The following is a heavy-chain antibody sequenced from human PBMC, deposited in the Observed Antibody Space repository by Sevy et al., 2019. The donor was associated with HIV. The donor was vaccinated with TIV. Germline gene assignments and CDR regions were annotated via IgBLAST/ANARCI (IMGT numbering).Heavy chain of an antibody. J-gene: IGHJ6*03. V-gene: IGHV3-49*03. D-gene: IGHD1-1*01. CDR3: TRDRAQRYYYYMDV. Sequence: GGSLRLSCTASGFTFGDYAMSWFRQAPGKGLEWVGFIRSKAYGGTTEYAASVKGRFTISSDDSKSIAYLQMNSLKTEDTAVYYCTRDRAQRYYYYMDVWGKGTTVTVSS. CDR1: GFTFGDYA. CDR2: IRSKAYGGTT.